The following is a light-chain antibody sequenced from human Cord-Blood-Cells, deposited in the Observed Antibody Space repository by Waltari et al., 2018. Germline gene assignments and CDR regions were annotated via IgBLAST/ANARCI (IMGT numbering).Light chain of an antibody. CDR2: WAS. CDR3: QQYYSTPYT. Sequence: DMVMTQSPDSLAVSLGESATINCKFSQNVLYISNNRNYLAWYQQEPGQPPKLLIYWASTRESGVPDRFSGRGSGTDFTLTISCLQAEDVAVYYCQQYYSTPYTFGQGPKLEIK. CDR1: QNVLYISNNRNY. J-gene: IGKJ2*01. V-gene: IGKV4-1*01.